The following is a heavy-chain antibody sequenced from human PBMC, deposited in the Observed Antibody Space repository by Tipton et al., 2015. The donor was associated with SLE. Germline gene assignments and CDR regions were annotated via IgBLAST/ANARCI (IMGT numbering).Heavy chain of an antibody. CDR3: AGSAVDSSGYYYWYAFDI. J-gene: IGHJ3*02. D-gene: IGHD3-22*01. V-gene: IGHV4-59*11. CDR2: IYFTGST. Sequence: LRLSCTVSGGSISSHYWSWIRQPPGKGLEWIGYIYFTGSTNYNPSLKSRVTISVDTSKTQFSLKLNSVTAADTAVYYCAGSAVDSSGYYYWYAFDIWGQGTMVTVSS. CDR1: GGSISSHY.